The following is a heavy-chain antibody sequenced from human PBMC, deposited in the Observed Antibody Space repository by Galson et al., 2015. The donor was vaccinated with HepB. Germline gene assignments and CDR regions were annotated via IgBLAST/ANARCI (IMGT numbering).Heavy chain of an antibody. CDR3: ARCPFRNYYDSETYSHF. J-gene: IGHJ4*02. V-gene: IGHV3-48*01. CDR1: DFSFSSYS. CDR2: ISSGGENI. Sequence: SLRLSCAASDFSFSSYSFNWVRQAPGKGLQWISYISSGGENIYYADSVKGRFTISRDNAKNSLYLQMNSLRAGDTAVYYCARCPFRNYYDSETYSHFWGQGTPVPVSP. D-gene: IGHD3-10*01.